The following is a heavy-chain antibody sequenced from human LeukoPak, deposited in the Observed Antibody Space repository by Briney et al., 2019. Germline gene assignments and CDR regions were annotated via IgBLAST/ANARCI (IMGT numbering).Heavy chain of an antibody. CDR3: ARRVWATTISRDAFDI. V-gene: IGHV4-39*07. CDR1: GGSISSSDYY. J-gene: IGHJ3*02. CDR2: IYYSVTT. Sequence: SETLSLTCTVSGGSISSSDYYWGWIRQPPGKGLGWIGSIYYSVTTYYNPSLKSRVTISVDTSKNQFSLKLNSVTAADTAVYYCARRVWATTISRDAFDIWGQGTMVTVSS. D-gene: IGHD1-26*01.